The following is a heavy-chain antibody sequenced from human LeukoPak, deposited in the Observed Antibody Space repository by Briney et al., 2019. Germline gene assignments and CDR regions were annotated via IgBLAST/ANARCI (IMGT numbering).Heavy chain of an antibody. D-gene: IGHD3-10*01. CDR2: IWYDGSNK. Sequence: PGGSLRLSCAASGFTFTNFVMYWVRQAPGKGLEWVAVIWYDGSNKYYADSVKGRFTISRDNSKNTLYLQMNSLRAEDTAVYYCARDTSRTGALDYWGQGTLVTVSS. J-gene: IGHJ4*02. V-gene: IGHV3-33*01. CDR3: ARDTSRTGALDY. CDR1: GFTFTNFV.